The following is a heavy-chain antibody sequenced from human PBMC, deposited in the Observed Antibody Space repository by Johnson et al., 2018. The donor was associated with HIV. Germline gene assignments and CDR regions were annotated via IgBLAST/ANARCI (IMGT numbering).Heavy chain of an antibody. D-gene: IGHD2-2*01. CDR3: ARGFCTSSSHCDAFDL. CDR2: ITWNSGRI. V-gene: IGHV3-9*01. Sequence: VQLVESGGGLVQPGRSLRLSCAASGFTFDDYAMYWVRQAPGKGLEWVSGITWNSGRIGYADSVKGRFTISRDNSKNTLYVQMNSLTTEDTAVYFCARGFCTSSSHCDAFDLWGQGTMVTVSS. CDR1: GFTFDDYA. J-gene: IGHJ3*01.